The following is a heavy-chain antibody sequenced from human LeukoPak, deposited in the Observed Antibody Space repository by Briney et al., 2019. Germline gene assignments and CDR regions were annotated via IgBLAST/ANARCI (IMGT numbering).Heavy chain of an antibody. Sequence: PSETLSLTCAVSGGSFSDSDLSWIRQPPGKGLDWIGEINHSGSTNYNPSLKSRVTISVDTSKNQFSLKLSSVTAADTAVYYCAREPDKTTVTTSNYYYYAMDVWGQGTTVTVSS. V-gene: IGHV4-34*01. J-gene: IGHJ6*02. CDR1: GGSFSDSD. CDR2: INHSGST. D-gene: IGHD4-17*01. CDR3: AREPDKTTVTTSNYYYYAMDV.